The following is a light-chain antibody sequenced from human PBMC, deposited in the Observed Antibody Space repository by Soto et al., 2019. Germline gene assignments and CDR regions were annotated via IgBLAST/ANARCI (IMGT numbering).Light chain of an antibody. Sequence: EIVLTQSPATLSLSPGERATLSCRASQSVSIYLAWYQQKPGQAPRLLIYDASNRATGIPARFSGGGSGTDFTLTISSLEPEDLAVYYCQQRSNWPLTFGPGTKVDIK. CDR3: QQRSNWPLT. CDR2: DAS. J-gene: IGKJ3*01. V-gene: IGKV3-11*01. CDR1: QSVSIY.